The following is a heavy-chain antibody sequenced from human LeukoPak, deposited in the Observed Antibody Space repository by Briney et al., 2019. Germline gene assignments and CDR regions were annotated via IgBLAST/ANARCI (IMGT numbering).Heavy chain of an antibody. V-gene: IGHV3-53*01. D-gene: IGHD2-2*03. CDR1: GFTVSSNY. CDR3: ARSVGFCGRTSCYVEPPYFYGMDV. J-gene: IGHJ6*02. Sequence: GGSLRLSCAASGFTVSSNYMSWVRQAPGKGLEWVSVIYSGGTTYYAGSVKGRFTISRDISKNTLDLQMNSLRAEDTAVYYCARSVGFCGRTSCYVEPPYFYGMDVWGQGTTVTVSS. CDR2: IYSGGTT.